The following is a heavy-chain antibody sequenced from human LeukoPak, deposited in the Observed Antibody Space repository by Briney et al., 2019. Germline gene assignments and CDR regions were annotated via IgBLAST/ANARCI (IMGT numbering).Heavy chain of an antibody. CDR1: GYSITSGSY. CDR3: ARHIVVVPGDYFDY. Sequence: SETLSLTCAVSGYSITSGSYWVWIRQPPGKGLEWIGSIDHSGSTYYNPSLKSRFTISVDTSNNQFSLKLSSVTAADTDVYYCARHIVVVPGDYFDYWGQGTLVTVSS. J-gene: IGHJ4*02. D-gene: IGHD2-2*01. V-gene: IGHV4-38-2*01. CDR2: IDHSGST.